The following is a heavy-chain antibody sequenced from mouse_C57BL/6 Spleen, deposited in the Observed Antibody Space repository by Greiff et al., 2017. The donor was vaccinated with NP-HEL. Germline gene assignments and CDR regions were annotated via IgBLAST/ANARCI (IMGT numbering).Heavy chain of an antibody. CDR3: TRGYYSNYPFDY. J-gene: IGHJ2*01. D-gene: IGHD2-5*01. CDR2: IDPENGDT. CDR1: GFNIKDDY. V-gene: IGHV14-4*01. Sequence: EVQLQESGAELVRPGASVKLSCTASGFNIKDDYMHWVKQRPEQGLEWIGWIDPENGDTEYASKFQGKATITADTSSNTAYLQLSSLTSEDTAVYYCTRGYYSNYPFDYWGQGTTLTVSS.